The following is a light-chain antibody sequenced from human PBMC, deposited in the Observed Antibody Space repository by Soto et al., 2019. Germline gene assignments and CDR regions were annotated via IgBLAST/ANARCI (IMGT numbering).Light chain of an antibody. CDR2: EVR. V-gene: IGLV2-14*01. Sequence: QSALTQPASVSGSPGQSITISCTGTSSDVGGYNYVSWYQQHPGKAPKLMIYEVRNRPSGVSDRFSGSKSGNTASLTISGLQAEDEAHYYCNSYTSSSTHVFGTGTKLTVL. CDR1: SSDVGGYNY. J-gene: IGLJ1*01. CDR3: NSYTSSSTHV.